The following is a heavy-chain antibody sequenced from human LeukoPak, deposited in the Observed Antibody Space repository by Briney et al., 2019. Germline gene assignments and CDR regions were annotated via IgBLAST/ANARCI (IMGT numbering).Heavy chain of an antibody. Sequence: AGGSLRLSCAASGFTFSSYAMSWVRQAPGKGLEWVSVISGGGGGTYYADSVKGRFTISRDNSKNTLYLQMNSLRAEDTAVYYCAKDLSGYCSSTSYPRRIFYYYYYMDVWGKGTTVTVSS. CDR2: ISGGGGGT. D-gene: IGHD2-2*01. J-gene: IGHJ6*03. V-gene: IGHV3-23*01. CDR1: GFTFSSYA. CDR3: AKDLSGYCSSTSYPRRIFYYYYYMDV.